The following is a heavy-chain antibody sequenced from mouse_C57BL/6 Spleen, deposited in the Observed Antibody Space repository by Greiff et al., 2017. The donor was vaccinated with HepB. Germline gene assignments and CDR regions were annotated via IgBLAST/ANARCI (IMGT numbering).Heavy chain of an antibody. CDR3: TRVGLGYFDV. V-gene: IGHV1-15*01. CDR2: IDPETGGT. CDR1: GYTFTDYE. D-gene: IGHD4-1*01. Sequence: VQLQQSGAELVRPGASVTLSCKASGYTFTDYEMHWVKQTPVHGLEWIGAIDPETGGTAYNQKFKGKAILTADKSSSTAYMELRSLTSEDSAVYYCTRVGLGYFDVWGTGTTVTVSS. J-gene: IGHJ1*03.